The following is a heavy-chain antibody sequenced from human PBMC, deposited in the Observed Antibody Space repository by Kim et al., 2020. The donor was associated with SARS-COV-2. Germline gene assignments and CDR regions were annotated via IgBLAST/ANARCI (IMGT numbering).Heavy chain of an antibody. Sequence: NPSLKSRVTISVDTSKNQFSLKLSSVTAADTAVYYCARGVGATGVGWFDPWGQGTLVTVSS. J-gene: IGHJ5*02. CDR3: ARGVGATGVGWFDP. V-gene: IGHV4-59*09. D-gene: IGHD1-26*01.